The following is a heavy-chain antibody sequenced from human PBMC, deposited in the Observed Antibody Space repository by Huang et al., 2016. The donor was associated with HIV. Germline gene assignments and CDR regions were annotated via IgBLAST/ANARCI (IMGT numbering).Heavy chain of an antibody. J-gene: IGHJ6*03. CDR2: IYWDDDK. D-gene: IGHD7-27*01. CDR1: GFSLNHKGVG. Sequence: QITLKESGPTVIKPTQTRTLTCSFSGFSLNHKGVGVGWIRQPPGKALEWLVLIYWDDDKRFNPSLKNRITITKDTSKNQVVFTMTNLDPMDTGTYYCAHIGRLGNYYMDVWGNGTTVTVSS. CDR3: AHIGRLGNYYMDV. V-gene: IGHV2-5*02.